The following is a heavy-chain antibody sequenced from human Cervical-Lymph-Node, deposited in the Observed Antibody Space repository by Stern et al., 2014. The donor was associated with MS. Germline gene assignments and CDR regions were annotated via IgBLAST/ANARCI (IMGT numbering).Heavy chain of an antibody. CDR1: GYTFTGYY. CDR2: INPNTGGA. D-gene: IGHD3-3*01. V-gene: IGHV1-2*02. J-gene: IGHJ6*02. Sequence: QVQLEKSGAEVKKPGASVKVSCTTSGYTFTGYYIHWVRQAPGQGLEWEGWINPNTGGAKYAQKVQGRVTMSRDTSISTAYVELSSLTSDDTAVYYCARDQRGITIFGVVTDYYYLGMDVWGQGTTVTVSS. CDR3: ARDQRGITIFGVVTDYYYLGMDV.